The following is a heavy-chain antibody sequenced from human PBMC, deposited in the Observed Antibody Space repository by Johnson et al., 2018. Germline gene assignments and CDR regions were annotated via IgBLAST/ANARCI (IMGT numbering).Heavy chain of an antibody. Sequence: EVQLVESGGGLVQPGGSLRLSCAASGFTFSSCAMSWVRQAPGKGLEWVSVVSDRGASTYYASSVTGRFSISRNNSTNTLYLQMNSRRAEDPAVYYLAKDWGPHDDFLYYMDVWGKGTTVTVSS. V-gene: IGHV3-23*04. D-gene: IGHD3-16*01. CDR3: AKDWGPHDDFLYYMDV. CDR1: GFTFSSCA. J-gene: IGHJ6*03. CDR2: VSDRGAST.